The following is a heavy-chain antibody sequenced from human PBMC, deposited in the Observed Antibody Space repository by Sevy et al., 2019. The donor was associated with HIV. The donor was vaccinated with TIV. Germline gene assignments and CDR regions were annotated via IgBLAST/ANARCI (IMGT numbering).Heavy chain of an antibody. CDR1: GFTFPIYS. CDR3: ARVAVEYCTNDCYHRFDH. D-gene: IGHD2-8*01. J-gene: IGHJ4*02. Sequence: GESLKISCVASGFTFPIYSVLWVRQAPGKGLEWLTLISYDGNYKYYADSVKGRFTISRDNSNNILDRQMSSLRVEDTALYFCARVAVEYCTNDCYHRFDHWGLGTLVTVSS. CDR2: ISYDGNYK. V-gene: IGHV3-30*04.